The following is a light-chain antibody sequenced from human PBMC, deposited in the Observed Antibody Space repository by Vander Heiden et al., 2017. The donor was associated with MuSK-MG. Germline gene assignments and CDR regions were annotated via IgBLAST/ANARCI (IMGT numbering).Light chain of an antibody. CDR1: QSISSY. J-gene: IGKJ1*01. CDR2: AVS. Sequence: DIQMTQSPSSLSASIGDRVTITCRASQSISSYLNWYQQKPGKAPKLLIYAVSDLQSGVPSNFSGRGSGTDFTLTISRLQPEDFATYYCQQSVITPLTFGQGTNVEIK. V-gene: IGKV1-39*01. CDR3: QQSVITPLT.